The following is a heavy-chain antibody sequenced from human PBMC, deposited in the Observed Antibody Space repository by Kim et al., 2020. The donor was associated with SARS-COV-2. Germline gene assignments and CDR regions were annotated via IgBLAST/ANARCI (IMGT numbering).Heavy chain of an antibody. J-gene: IGHJ3*02. V-gene: IGHV3-73*01. CDR2: IRSKANSYAT. CDR1: GFTFSGSP. CDR3: TRIPATTLAFWDAFDI. D-gene: IGHD1-1*01. Sequence: GGSLRLSCAASGFTFSGSPLHWVRQASGKGLEWVGRIRSKANSYATGYVASVKGRFTISRDDSKNTAYLEMSGLKTEDTALYYCTRIPATTLAFWDAFDIWGQGTMVTVSS.